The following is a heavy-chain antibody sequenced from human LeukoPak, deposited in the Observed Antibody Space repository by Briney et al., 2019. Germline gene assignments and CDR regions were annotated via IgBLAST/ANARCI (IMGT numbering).Heavy chain of an antibody. J-gene: IGHJ4*02. V-gene: IGHV4-59*01. CDR3: ARAAAAGKGSFDY. D-gene: IGHD6-13*01. Sequence: SETLSLTCTVAGGSISSYYWSWIRQPPGKGLEWIGYIYYSGSTNYNPSLKSRVTIPVDTSKNQFSLKLSSVTAADTAVYYCARAAAAGKGSFDYWGQGTLVTVSS. CDR1: GGSISSYY. CDR2: IYYSGST.